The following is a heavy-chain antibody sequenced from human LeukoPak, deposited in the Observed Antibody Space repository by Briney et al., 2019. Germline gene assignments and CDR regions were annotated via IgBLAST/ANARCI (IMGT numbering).Heavy chain of an antibody. J-gene: IGHJ4*02. CDR1: GFTFDNYA. CDR2: ISVSGAGT. CDR3: AKGLSGYVPFDY. V-gene: IGHV3-23*01. Sequence: GGSLRLSCAASGFTFDNYAMTWVRQAPGKGLEWVSTISVSGAGTYYADSVKGRFTISRDTSKNTLYLQMNSLRVEDTAIYYCAKGLSGYVPFDYWGQGTLVTVSS. D-gene: IGHD5-12*01.